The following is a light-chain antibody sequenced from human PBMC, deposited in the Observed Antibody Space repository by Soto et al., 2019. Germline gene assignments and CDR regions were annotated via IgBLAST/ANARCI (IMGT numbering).Light chain of an antibody. CDR2: DVT. CDR3: SSYTTSNTRQIV. J-gene: IGLJ1*01. CDR1: SSDVGGYNN. V-gene: IGLV2-14*03. Sequence: QSALTQPASVSGSPGQSITISCTGTSSDVGGYNNVSWYQHHPGKAPKLIIYDVTSRPSGVSIRFSGSKSDNTASLTISGLQPEDEADYHCSSYTTSNTRQIVFGTGTKVT.